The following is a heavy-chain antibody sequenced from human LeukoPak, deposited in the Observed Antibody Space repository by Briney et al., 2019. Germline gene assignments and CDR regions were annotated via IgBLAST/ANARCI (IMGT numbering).Heavy chain of an antibody. D-gene: IGHD3-3*01. CDR1: GYTFTGYY. CDR3: ARSLFRFLEWSYRSYYYYYMDV. J-gene: IGHJ6*03. V-gene: IGHV1-2*02. CDR2: INPKSSGT. Sequence: ASVKVSCKASGYTFTGYYIHWVRQAPGQGLEWMGWINPKSSGTNYAQKFQGRVTITADKSTSTAYMELSSLRSEDTAVYYCARSLFRFLEWSYRSYYYYYMDVWGKGTTVTVSS.